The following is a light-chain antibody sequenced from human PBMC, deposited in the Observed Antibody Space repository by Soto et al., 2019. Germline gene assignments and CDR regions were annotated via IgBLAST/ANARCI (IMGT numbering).Light chain of an antibody. CDR2: DSS. Sequence: EIVLTQSPATLSLSPGERATLSCRASQSVSIYLAWYQQKPGQAPRLLIYDSSNRAAGIPARFSGSGPGTDFTLTISSLEPEDFAVYYCQQRSNWPRTFGQGTKVEIK. CDR3: QQRSNWPRT. CDR1: QSVSIY. V-gene: IGKV3-11*01. J-gene: IGKJ1*01.